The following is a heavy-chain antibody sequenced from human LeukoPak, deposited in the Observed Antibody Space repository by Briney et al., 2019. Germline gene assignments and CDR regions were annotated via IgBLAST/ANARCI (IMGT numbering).Heavy chain of an antibody. CDR1: GYTFSGYY. D-gene: IGHD6-13*01. J-gene: IGHJ6*03. V-gene: IGHV1-2*02. CDR3: ARVMDTVDGLGYTSEYYYMDV. CDR2: INPNSGGT. Sequence: ASVKVSCKASGYTFSGYYMHWVRQAPGQGLEWMGWINPNSGGTNYAQTFQGRVTMTRDTSISTAYMELSRLRSDDTAVYYCARVMDTVDGLGYTSEYYYMDVWGKGTTVTVSS.